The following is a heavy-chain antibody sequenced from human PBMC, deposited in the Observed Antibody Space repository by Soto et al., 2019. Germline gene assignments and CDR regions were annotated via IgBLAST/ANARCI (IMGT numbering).Heavy chain of an antibody. CDR1: GFTFSSYA. J-gene: IGHJ6*03. Sequence: GGSLRLSCAASGFTFSSYAMSWVRQAPGKGLEWVSAISGSGGSTYYADSVKGRFTISRDNSKNTLYLQMNSLRAEDTAVYYCAKDLYVPASIFGVVRGSPGYYYMDVWGKGTTVTVSS. V-gene: IGHV3-23*01. D-gene: IGHD3-3*01. CDR3: AKDLYVPASIFGVVRGSPGYYYMDV. CDR2: ISGSGGST.